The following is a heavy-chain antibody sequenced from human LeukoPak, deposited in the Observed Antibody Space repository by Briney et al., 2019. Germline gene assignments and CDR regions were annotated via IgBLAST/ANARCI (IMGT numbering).Heavy chain of an antibody. Sequence: GGSLRLSCAASGFTFSSYSMNWVRQAPGKGLEWVSSISSSSSYIYYADSVKGRFTISRNNAKNSLYLQMNSLRAEDTAVYYCARVVYSYGLVYMDVWGKGTTVTVSS. CDR2: ISSSSSYI. CDR3: ARVVYSYGLVYMDV. CDR1: GFTFSSYS. V-gene: IGHV3-21*01. J-gene: IGHJ6*03. D-gene: IGHD5-18*01.